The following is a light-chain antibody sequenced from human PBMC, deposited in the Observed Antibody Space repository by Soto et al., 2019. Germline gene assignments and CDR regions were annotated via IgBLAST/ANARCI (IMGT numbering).Light chain of an antibody. CDR2: EVN. J-gene: IGLJ2*01. CDR1: NSDIGNYNF. Sequence: QSALTQPPSASGSPGQSVAISCTGTNSDIGNYNFVSWYQQHPGKAPKLMIYEVNKRPSGVPDRFSGSKSGNTASLTVSGIQPEDEADYYCSAYAGSNNWLFGGGTQLTVL. V-gene: IGLV2-8*01. CDR3: SAYAGSNNWL.